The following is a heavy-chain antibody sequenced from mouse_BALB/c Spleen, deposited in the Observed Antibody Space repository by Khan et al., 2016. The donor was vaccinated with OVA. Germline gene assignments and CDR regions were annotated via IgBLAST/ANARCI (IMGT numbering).Heavy chain of an antibody. CDR1: GYIFTSYW. J-gene: IGHJ2*01. D-gene: IGHD2-14*01. V-gene: IGHV1-77*01. CDR2: IYPGTDNS. CDR3: ARKGLGWNVDY. Sequence: QVQLKQSGAELVRPGASVKMSCTTSGYIFTSYWIHWVNPSSGQGLEWIDRIYPGTDNSYYNEKFTDKATMTADKSSSTAYMQLSSLTSEDSAVSYCARKGLGWNVDYWGQGTTLTVSS.